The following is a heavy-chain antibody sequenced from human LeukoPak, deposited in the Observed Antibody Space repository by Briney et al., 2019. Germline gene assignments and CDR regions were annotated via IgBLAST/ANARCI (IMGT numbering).Heavy chain of an antibody. D-gene: IGHD3-3*01. CDR2: IYYSGST. CDR1: GVSISSYY. J-gene: IGHJ5*02. CDR3: ARAPTTYYDFWSGYSVNWFDP. V-gene: IGHV4-59*01. Sequence: SETLSLTCTVSGVSISSYYWSWIRQPPGKGLEWIGYIYYSGSTNYNPSLKSRVTISVDTSKNQFSLKLSSVTAADTAVYYCARAPTTYYDFWSGYSVNWFDPWGQGTLVTVSS.